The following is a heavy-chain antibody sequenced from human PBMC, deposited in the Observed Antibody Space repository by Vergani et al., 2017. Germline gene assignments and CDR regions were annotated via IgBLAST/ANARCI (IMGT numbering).Heavy chain of an antibody. V-gene: IGHV3-23*01. CDR3: AKANPRNSGYDYLYYYHAMDV. D-gene: IGHD5-12*01. CDR1: GFTFNHSA. J-gene: IGHJ6*02. Sequence: EVQLLESGGDLVQPGGSLRLSCAASGFTFNHSAMNWVRQAPGKGLEWVSGISGSGGSTYYAGSVKGRFTISRDSSKNTLYLQMNSLSAGYTAVYYCAKANPRNSGYDYLYYYHAMDVWGQGTTVTVSS. CDR2: ISGSGGST.